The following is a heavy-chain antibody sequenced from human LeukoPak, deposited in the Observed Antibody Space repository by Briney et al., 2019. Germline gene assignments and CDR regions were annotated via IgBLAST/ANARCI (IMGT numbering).Heavy chain of an antibody. V-gene: IGHV3-33*06. CDR3: AKRSHSSSWYLGGAPFDP. CDR1: GFTFSSYG. Sequence: PGGSLRLSCAASGFTFSSYGMHWVRQAPGKGLEWVAIIWNDGSNKYYADSVKGRFTISRDNSKNTLYLQMNSLRAEDTAVYYCAKRSHSSSWYLGGAPFDPWGQGTLVTVSS. J-gene: IGHJ5*02. D-gene: IGHD6-13*01. CDR2: IWNDGSNK.